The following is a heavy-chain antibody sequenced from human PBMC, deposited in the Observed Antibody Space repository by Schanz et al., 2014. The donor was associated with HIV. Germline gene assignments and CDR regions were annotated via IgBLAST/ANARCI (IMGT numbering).Heavy chain of an antibody. Sequence: QVQLVQSGAEVKKPGASMKVSCKASGYTFTDYLLHWFRQAPGQGLEWMGWINPISGGTNYAEKFQGRVTMTRDTSVSTAYMELSRLRFDDTAVYYCATEMTTIWAQYWGQGTLVSVSS. CDR2: INPISGGT. CDR1: GYTFTDYL. D-gene: IGHD3-16*01. CDR3: ATEMTTIWAQY. J-gene: IGHJ1*01. V-gene: IGHV1-2*02.